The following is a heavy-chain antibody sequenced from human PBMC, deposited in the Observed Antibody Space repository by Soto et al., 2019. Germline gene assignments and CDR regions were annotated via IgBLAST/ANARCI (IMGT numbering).Heavy chain of an antibody. D-gene: IGHD2-15*01. CDR1: GGTFSSYA. Sequence: QVQLVQSEAEVKKPGSSVKVSCKASGGTFSSYAISWVRQAPGQGLEWMGGIIPIFGTANYAQKLQGRVTITADESTSTAYMELSSLRSEVTAVYYCASTYCIGGSCPMDAFDIWGQGTMVTVSS. CDR3: ASTYCIGGSCPMDAFDI. CDR2: IIPIFGTA. V-gene: IGHV1-69*01. J-gene: IGHJ3*02.